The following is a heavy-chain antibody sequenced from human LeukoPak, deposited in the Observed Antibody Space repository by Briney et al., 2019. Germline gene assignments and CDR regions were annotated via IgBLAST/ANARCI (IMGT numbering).Heavy chain of an antibody. CDR2: ISAYNGNT. J-gene: IGHJ4*02. Sequence: ASVKVSCKASGYTFTSYGISWVRQAPGQGLEWMGWISAYNGNTNYAQKLQGRVTMTTDTSTSTAYMELRSLRSDDTAVYYCARAPPFGTTLKMTYWGQGTLVTVSS. CDR1: GYTFTSYG. D-gene: IGHD4-11*01. V-gene: IGHV1-18*01. CDR3: ARAPPFGTTLKMTY.